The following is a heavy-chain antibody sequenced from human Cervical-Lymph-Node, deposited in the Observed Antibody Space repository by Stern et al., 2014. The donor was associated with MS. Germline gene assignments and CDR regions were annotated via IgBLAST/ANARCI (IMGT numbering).Heavy chain of an antibody. D-gene: IGHD6-19*01. CDR1: GYTFTNYA. V-gene: IGHV1-18*01. J-gene: IGHJ1*01. CDR3: ARDSSGFQF. CDR2: ISGYNGNT. Sequence: QVQLMQSGAEVKKPGASVKVSCKASGYTFTNYAISWVRQAPGQGLEWMGWISGYNGNTNYAQKFKGRVTMTTDTSTNTAYMELRSLRSDDTGLYYCARDSSGFQFWGQGTLVTVSS.